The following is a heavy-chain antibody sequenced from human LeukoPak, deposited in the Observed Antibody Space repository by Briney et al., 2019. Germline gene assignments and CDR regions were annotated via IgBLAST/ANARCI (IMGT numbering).Heavy chain of an antibody. Sequence: GGSLRLSCSASGFTFSSFAMNWVRQAPGKGLEWVSIISGYGDSTYYTDSVKGRFTISRDNSKNTLYLQMNSLRAEDTAVYYCAKDRDSYGYYPYYFDYWGQGTLVTVSS. D-gene: IGHD3-22*01. CDR3: AKDRDSYGYYPYYFDY. CDR1: GFTFSSFA. CDR2: ISGYGDST. V-gene: IGHV3-23*01. J-gene: IGHJ4*02.